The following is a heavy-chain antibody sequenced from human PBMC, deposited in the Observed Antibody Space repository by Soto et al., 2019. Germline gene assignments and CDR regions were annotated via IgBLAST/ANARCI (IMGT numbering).Heavy chain of an antibody. D-gene: IGHD5-12*01. J-gene: IGHJ5*02. Sequence: QLQLQESGPGLVKPSETLSLTCTVSGGSISSSSYYWGWIRQPPGKGLEWIGSIYYSGSTYYNPSLKSRVTISVDTSKNQFSLKLSSVTAADTAVYYCARRGYSGYDSGGGWFDPWGQGTLVTVSS. CDR3: ARRGYSGYDSGGGWFDP. CDR2: IYYSGST. CDR1: GGSISSSSYY. V-gene: IGHV4-39*01.